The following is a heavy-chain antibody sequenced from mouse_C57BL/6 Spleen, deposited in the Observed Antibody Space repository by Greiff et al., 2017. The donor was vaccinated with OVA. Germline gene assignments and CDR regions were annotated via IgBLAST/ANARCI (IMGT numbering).Heavy chain of an antibody. J-gene: IGHJ3*01. V-gene: IGHV5-9-1*02. D-gene: IGHD2-3*01. Sequence: EVQLVESGEGLVKPGGSLKLSCAASGFTFSSYAMSWVRQTPEKRLEWVAYISSGGDYIYYADTVKGRFTISRDNARNTLYLQMSSLKSEDTAMYYCTRDDDGYYGFAYWGQGTLVTVSA. CDR3: TRDDDGYYGFAY. CDR1: GFTFSSYA. CDR2: ISSGGDYI.